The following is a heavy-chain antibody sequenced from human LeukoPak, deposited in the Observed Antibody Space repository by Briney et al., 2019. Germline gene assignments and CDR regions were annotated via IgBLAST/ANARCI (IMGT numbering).Heavy chain of an antibody. CDR1: GFTFSSYS. CDR3: ARDRVGYSGYDGIFDY. D-gene: IGHD5-12*01. CDR2: ISSSSSYI. V-gene: IGHV3-21*01. J-gene: IGHJ4*02. Sequence: GGSLRLSCAASGFTFSSYSMNWVRQAPGKGLEWVSSISSSSSYIYYADSVKGRFTTSRDNAKNSLYLQMNSLRAEDTAVYYCARDRVGYSGYDGIFDYWGQGTLVTVSS.